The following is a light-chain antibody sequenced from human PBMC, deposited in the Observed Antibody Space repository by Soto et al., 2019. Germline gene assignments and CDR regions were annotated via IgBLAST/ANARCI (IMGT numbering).Light chain of an antibody. Sequence: DIQMTQSPSSLSASVGDRVTITCRASQDISNYLNWYQQRPGKAPKLLIYDASNLERGVPSRFSGTGSGTHFTVAITGLRPEDVATYYCQQSDSLPITFGQGTRLEI. J-gene: IGKJ5*01. CDR3: QQSDSLPIT. V-gene: IGKV1-33*01. CDR1: QDISNY. CDR2: DAS.